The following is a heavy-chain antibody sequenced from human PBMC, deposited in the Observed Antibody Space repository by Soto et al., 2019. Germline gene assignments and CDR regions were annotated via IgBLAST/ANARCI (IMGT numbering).Heavy chain of an antibody. J-gene: IGHJ1*01. CDR2: LTTAA. Sequence: PVGSLRLPCAASGFIIGNLGISWVRQAPGKGLEWLSGLTTAAYYADSVRGRFIISRDDSKNTLYLQMNSLSAEDTAVYYCARAYTDYVEYFQLWGQGALVT. V-gene: IGHV3-53*01. CDR3: ARAYTDYVEYFQL. D-gene: IGHD3-16*01. CDR1: GFIIGNLG.